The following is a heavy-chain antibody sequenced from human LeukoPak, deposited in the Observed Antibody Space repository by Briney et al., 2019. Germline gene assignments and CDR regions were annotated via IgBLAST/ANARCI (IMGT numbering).Heavy chain of an antibody. J-gene: IGHJ4*02. CDR3: ARLTEQWLVLDY. CDR2: IYHSGST. CDR1: GGSISSSNW. Sequence: SETLSLTCAVSGGSISSSNWWSWVRQPPGKGLEWIGEIYHSGSTNYNPSLKSRVTISVDTSKNQFSLKLSSVTAADTAVYYCARLTEQWLVLDYWGQGTLVTVSS. V-gene: IGHV4-4*02. D-gene: IGHD6-19*01.